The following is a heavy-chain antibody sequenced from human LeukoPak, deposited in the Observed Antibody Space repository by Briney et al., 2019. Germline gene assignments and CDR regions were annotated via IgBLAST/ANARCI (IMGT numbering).Heavy chain of an antibody. CDR3: ARLRKGYSSSYYLDY. D-gene: IGHD6-6*01. CDR1: GYSFTSYW. CDR2: IYPGDSDT. Sequence: GESLKISCKGSGYSFTSYWIGWVRQMPGKGLEWTGIIYPGDSDTRYSPSFQGQVTISADKSISTAYLQWSSLKASDTAMYYCARLRKGYSSSYYLDYWGQGTLVTVSS. J-gene: IGHJ4*02. V-gene: IGHV5-51*01.